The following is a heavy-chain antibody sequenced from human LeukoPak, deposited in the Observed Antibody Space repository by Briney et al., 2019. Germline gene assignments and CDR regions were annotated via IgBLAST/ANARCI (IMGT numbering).Heavy chain of an antibody. V-gene: IGHV1-18*01. J-gene: IGHJ4*02. CDR3: ARDHCSGGSCSFDY. D-gene: IGHD2-15*01. CDR2: ISAYNGNT. CDR1: GGTFSSYA. Sequence: ASVKVSCKASGGTFSSYAISWVRQAPGQGLEWMGWISAYNGNTNYAQKLQGRVTMTTDTSTSTAYMELRSLGSDDTAVYYCARDHCSGGSCSFDYWGQGTLVTVSS.